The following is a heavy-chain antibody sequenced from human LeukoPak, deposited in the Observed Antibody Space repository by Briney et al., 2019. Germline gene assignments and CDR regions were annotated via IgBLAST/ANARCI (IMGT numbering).Heavy chain of an antibody. CDR2: INHSGNT. V-gene: IGHV4-34*01. Sequence: SETLSLTCAVSGGSLRGYYWSWIRQPPGKGLEWIGDINHSGNTKYNPPLKSRVTISVDTSKNHFYLKLSSVTAADTAVYYCARLGDCSSTSCYYYYYGMDVWGQGTTVTVSS. J-gene: IGHJ6*02. CDR1: GGSLRGYY. D-gene: IGHD2-2*01. CDR3: ARLGDCSSTSCYYYYYGMDV.